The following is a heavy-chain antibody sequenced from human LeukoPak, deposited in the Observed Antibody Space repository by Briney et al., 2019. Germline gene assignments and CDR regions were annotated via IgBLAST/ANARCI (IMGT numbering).Heavy chain of an antibody. Sequence: GGSLRLSCAASGFTFSNAWMSWVRQAPGKGLEWVGRIKSKTDGGTTDYAAPVKGRFTISRDDSKNTLYLQMNSLRTEDTAVYYCTTATGSYGPFLFDYWGQGTLVTVSS. CDR2: IKSKTDGGTT. CDR1: GFTFSNAW. D-gene: IGHD1-26*01. J-gene: IGHJ4*02. V-gene: IGHV3-15*01. CDR3: TTATGSYGPFLFDY.